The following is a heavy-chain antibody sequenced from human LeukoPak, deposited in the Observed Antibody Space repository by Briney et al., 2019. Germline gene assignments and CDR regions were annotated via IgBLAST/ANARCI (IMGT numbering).Heavy chain of an antibody. CDR2: IYTGASAT. Sequence: GESLNTSWKCTRYSFTSYWIGRVRQMPWKGIGQMGIIYTGASATRYSPSFQAQVTISADKSISTAYLQWSSLKASDTAMYYCARRNYDIFPVDVWGEGTTVTVSS. V-gene: IGHV5-51*01. J-gene: IGHJ6*04. CDR3: ARRNYDIFPVDV. CDR1: RYSFTSYW. D-gene: IGHD3-9*01.